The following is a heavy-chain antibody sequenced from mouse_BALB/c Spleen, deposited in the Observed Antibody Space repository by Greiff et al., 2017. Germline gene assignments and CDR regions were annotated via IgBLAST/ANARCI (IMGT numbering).Heavy chain of an antibody. Sequence: EVKLMESGGDLVKPGGSLKLSCAASGFTFSSYGMSWVRQTPDKRLEWVATISSGGSYTYYPDSVKGRFTISRDNAKNTLYLQMSSLKSEDTAMYYCARPSMMVTTNYFDYWGQGTTLTVSS. J-gene: IGHJ2*01. D-gene: IGHD2-3*01. CDR3: ARPSMMVTTNYFDY. V-gene: IGHV5-6*01. CDR1: GFTFSSYG. CDR2: ISSGGSYT.